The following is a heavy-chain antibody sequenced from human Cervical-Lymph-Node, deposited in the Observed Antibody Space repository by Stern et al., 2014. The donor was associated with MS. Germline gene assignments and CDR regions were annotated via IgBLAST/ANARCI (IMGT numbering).Heavy chain of an antibody. CDR1: GYTFNAYY. CDR3: ARVTRHFENRLYFGMDV. Sequence: QMQLVQSAAEVKKPGASVKVSCEASGYTFNAYYIHWVRQAPGRGLECMGRINPNSGETKYAQKFQGRVTMTRDTSNTAYMELSRVTSDDTAVFYCARVTRHFENRLYFGMDVWGQGTTVTVSS. CDR2: INPNSGET. D-gene: IGHD1-14*01. J-gene: IGHJ6*02. V-gene: IGHV1-2*06.